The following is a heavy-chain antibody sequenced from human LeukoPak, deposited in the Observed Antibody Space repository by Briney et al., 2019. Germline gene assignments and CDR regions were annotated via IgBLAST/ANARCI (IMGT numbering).Heavy chain of an antibody. D-gene: IGHD3-9*01. J-gene: IGHJ4*02. V-gene: IGHV3-48*03. CDR2: ISTGGSTM. CDR3: ARGKIQDFDSGNNY. Sequence: PGGSLRLSCTASGFTFSSYKMNWVRQAPGKGLEWISYISTGGSTMYYADSVKGRFTISRDNAKNSLYLQMNSLRVEDTAVYYCARGKIQDFDSGNNYWGQGTLVTVSS. CDR1: GFTFSSYK.